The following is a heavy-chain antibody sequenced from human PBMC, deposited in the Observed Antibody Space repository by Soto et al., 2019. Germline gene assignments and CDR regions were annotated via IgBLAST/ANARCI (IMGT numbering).Heavy chain of an antibody. CDR2: FDPEDGET. J-gene: IGHJ3*02. D-gene: IGHD2-15*01. Sequence: ASVKVSCEVSGYTLTELSRHWVRQAPGKGLEWMGGFDPEDGETIYAQKFQGRVTMTEDTSTDTAYMELSSLRSEDTAVYYCATDPGTTRSSRYCSGGSCYSDAFDIWGQGTMVTVSS. CDR3: ATDPGTTRSSRYCSGGSCYSDAFDI. CDR1: GYTLTELS. V-gene: IGHV1-24*01.